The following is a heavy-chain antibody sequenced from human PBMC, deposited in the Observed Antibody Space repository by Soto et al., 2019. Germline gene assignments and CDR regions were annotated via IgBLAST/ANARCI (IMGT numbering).Heavy chain of an antibody. V-gene: IGHV3-7*01. J-gene: IGHJ6*02. CDR3: ARDRYSYYDFWSGSLPYYYYGMDV. CDR2: IKQDGSEK. D-gene: IGHD3-3*01. Sequence: VGSLRLSCAASGFTFSSYWMSWVRQAPGKGLEWVANIKQDGSEKYYVDSVKGRFTISRDNAKNSLYLQMNSLRAEDTAVYYCARDRYSYYDFWSGSLPYYYYGMDVWGQGTTVTSP. CDR1: GFTFSSYW.